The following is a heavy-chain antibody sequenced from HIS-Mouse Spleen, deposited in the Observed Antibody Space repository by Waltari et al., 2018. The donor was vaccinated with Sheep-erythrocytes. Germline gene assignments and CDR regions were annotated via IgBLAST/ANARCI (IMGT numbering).Heavy chain of an antibody. CDR2: IKQDGSEK. CDR1: GLPFCSYW. D-gene: IGHD1-7*01. Sequence: EVQLVESGGGLVQPGGSLRLSCAASGLPFCSYWMSWVRQAPGKGLEWVANIKQDGSEKYYVDSVKGRFTISRDNAKNSLYLQMNSLRAEDTAVYYCARAVAGTPDAFDIWGQGTMVTVSS. J-gene: IGHJ3*02. CDR3: ARAVAGTPDAFDI. V-gene: IGHV3-7*01.